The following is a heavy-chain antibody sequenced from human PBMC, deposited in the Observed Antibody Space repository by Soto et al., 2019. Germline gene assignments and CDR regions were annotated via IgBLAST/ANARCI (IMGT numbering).Heavy chain of an antibody. V-gene: IGHV4-34*01. Sequence: PSETLSLTCAVYGGSFSGYYWSWIRQPPGKGLEWIGEINHSGSTNYNPSLKSRVTISVDTSKNQFSLKLSSVTAADTAVYYCARVGSWGPSRHWGQGSLVTVSS. D-gene: IGHD6-13*01. CDR1: GGSFSGYY. CDR2: INHSGST. J-gene: IGHJ1*01. CDR3: ARVGSWGPSRH.